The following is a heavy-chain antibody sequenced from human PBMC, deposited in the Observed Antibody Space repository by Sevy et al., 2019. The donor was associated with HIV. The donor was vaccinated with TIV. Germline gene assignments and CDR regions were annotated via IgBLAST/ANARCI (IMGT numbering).Heavy chain of an antibody. V-gene: IGHV3-53*01. Sequence: GGSLRLSCAASGFTVSSNYMSWVRQAPGKGLEWVSVIYSGGSTYYADSVKGRFTISRDNSKNTLYLQMNSLRAEDTAVYYCARGDYYDSSGYLFDYWCQGTLVTVSS. D-gene: IGHD3-22*01. CDR2: IYSGGST. CDR3: ARGDYYDSSGYLFDY. J-gene: IGHJ4*02. CDR1: GFTVSSNY.